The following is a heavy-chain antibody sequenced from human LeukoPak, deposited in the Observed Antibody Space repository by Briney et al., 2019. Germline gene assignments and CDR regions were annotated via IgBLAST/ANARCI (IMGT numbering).Heavy chain of an antibody. CDR1: GFTFSSYW. D-gene: IGHD3-22*01. CDR3: AKGEWYDSSGYYYYFDY. V-gene: IGHV3-74*01. Sequence: GSLRLSCAASGFTFSSYWMHWVRQAPGKGLVWVSRISSDGSSTSYADSVKGRFTISRDNSKNTLYLQMNSLRAEDTAVYYCAKGEWYDSSGYYYYFDYWGQGTLVTVS. J-gene: IGHJ4*02. CDR2: ISSDGSST.